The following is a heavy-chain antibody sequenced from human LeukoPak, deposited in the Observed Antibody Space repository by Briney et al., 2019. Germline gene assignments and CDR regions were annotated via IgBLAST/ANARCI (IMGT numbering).Heavy chain of an antibody. D-gene: IGHD3-16*02. V-gene: IGHV3-48*04. Sequence: GGSLRLPCAASGFTFSSYSMDWVRQAPGKGLEWVSYISSSGSTIYYADSVKGRFTISRDNAKNSLYLQMNSLRAEDTAVYYCASSYDYVWGSYRWAFDIWGQGTMVTVSS. CDR3: ASSYDYVWGSYRWAFDI. CDR2: ISSSGSTI. CDR1: GFTFSSYS. J-gene: IGHJ3*02.